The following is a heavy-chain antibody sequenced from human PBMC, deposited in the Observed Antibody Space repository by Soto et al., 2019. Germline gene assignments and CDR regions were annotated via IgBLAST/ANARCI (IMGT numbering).Heavy chain of an antibody. V-gene: IGHV1-8*01. CDR1: GYTFTSYD. Sequence: QVQLVQSGAEVKKPGASVKVSCKASGYTFTSYDINWVRQATGQGLEWMGWMNPNSGNTGYAQKFQGRVTMTRNTSISTAYMELSSLRSEDTDVYYCARGVRELYQLSQRDYYYYYMDVWGKGTTVTVSS. J-gene: IGHJ6*03. CDR2: MNPNSGNT. D-gene: IGHD2-2*01. CDR3: ARGVRELYQLSQRDYYYYYMDV.